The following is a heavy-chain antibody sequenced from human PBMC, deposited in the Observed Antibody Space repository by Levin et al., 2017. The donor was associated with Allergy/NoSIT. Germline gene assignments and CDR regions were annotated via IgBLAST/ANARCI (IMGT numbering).Heavy chain of an antibody. Sequence: SVKVSCKASGGTFSSYAISWVRQAPGQGPEWMGGIIPISGTANYAQEFQGRVTITADKSTNTAYMELSSLRSEDTAVYYCAREALWVGESSYFDYWGQGTLVTVSS. V-gene: IGHV1-69*06. J-gene: IGHJ4*02. D-gene: IGHD3-10*01. CDR2: IIPISGTA. CDR3: AREALWVGESSYFDY. CDR1: GGTFSSYA.